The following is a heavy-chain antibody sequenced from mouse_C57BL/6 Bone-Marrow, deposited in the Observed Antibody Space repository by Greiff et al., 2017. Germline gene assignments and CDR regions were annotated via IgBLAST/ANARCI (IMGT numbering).Heavy chain of an antibody. D-gene: IGHD1-1*01. CDR2: ISDGGSYT. Sequence: DVQLVESGGGLVKPGGSLKLSCAASGFTFSSYAMSWVRQTPEKRLEWVATISDGGSYTYYPDNVKGRFTISRDNAKNNLYLQMSHLKSEDTAMYYCARALYGSSPFYAMDYWGQGTSVTVSS. CDR3: ARALYGSSPFYAMDY. J-gene: IGHJ4*01. V-gene: IGHV5-4*01. CDR1: GFTFSSYA.